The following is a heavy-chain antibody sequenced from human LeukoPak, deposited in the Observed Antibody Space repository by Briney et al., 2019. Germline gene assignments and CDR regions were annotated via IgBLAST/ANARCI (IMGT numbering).Heavy chain of an antibody. CDR2: IYSGGST. CDR1: GFTVSSNY. J-gene: IGHJ4*02. CDR3: ARDLGVLAAMALDY. Sequence: GGSLRLSCAASGFTVSSNYMSWVRQAPGKGLEWVSVIYSGGSTYYADSVKGRFTISRDNSKNTLYLQMNSLRAEDTAVYYCARDLGVLAAMALDYWGQGTLVTVSS. V-gene: IGHV3-53*01. D-gene: IGHD2-2*01.